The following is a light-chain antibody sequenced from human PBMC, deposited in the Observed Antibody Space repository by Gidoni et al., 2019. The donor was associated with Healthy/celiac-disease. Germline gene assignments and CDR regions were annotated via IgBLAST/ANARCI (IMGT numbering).Light chain of an antibody. CDR3: QQYDNLPLT. V-gene: IGKV1-33*01. Sequence: DIHMTQSPSSLSASVGDRVTITFQASQDSRNYLNWYQQKPGKAPKLLIYDASNLETGVPSRFSGSGSGTDFTFTISSLQPEDIATYYCQQYDNLPLTFGGGTKVEIK. J-gene: IGKJ4*01. CDR1: QDSRNY. CDR2: DAS.